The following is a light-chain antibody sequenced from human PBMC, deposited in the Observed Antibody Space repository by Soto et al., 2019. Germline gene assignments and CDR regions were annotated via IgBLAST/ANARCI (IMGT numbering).Light chain of an antibody. CDR2: KAS. CDR3: QQYNSYSEA. V-gene: IGKV1-5*03. Sequence: DIQMTQSPSTLSASVGDRVTITCRASQSLSSWLAWYQQKPGKAPKLLIYKASTLESGVPSRFSGSESGTEFTLTITSLQPDDFAIYYCQQYNSYSEAFGQGTKVELK. CDR1: QSLSSW. J-gene: IGKJ1*01.